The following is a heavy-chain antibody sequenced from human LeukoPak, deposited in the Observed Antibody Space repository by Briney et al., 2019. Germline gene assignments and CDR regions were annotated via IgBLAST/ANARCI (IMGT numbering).Heavy chain of an antibody. Sequence: SETLSLTCTVSGGSISSYYWSWIRQPPGKGLEWIGYIYTSGSTNYNPSLKSRVTISVDTSKNQSSLKLSSVTAADTAVYYCARQRGYPYYDILTGSSGNWFDPWGQGALVTVSS. D-gene: IGHD3-9*01. CDR3: ARQRGYPYYDILTGSSGNWFDP. CDR2: IYTSGST. V-gene: IGHV4-4*09. CDR1: GGSISSYY. J-gene: IGHJ5*02.